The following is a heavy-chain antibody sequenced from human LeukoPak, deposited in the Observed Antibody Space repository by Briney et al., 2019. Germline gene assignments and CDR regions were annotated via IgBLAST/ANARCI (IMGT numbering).Heavy chain of an antibody. D-gene: IGHD3-3*01. Sequence: GSSVKVSCKASGSTFSSYAISWVRQAPGQGLEWMGGIIPIFGTANYAQKFQGRVTITADESTSTAYMELSSLRSEDTAVYYCARGGRFYYYYYMDVWGKGTTVTVSS. V-gene: IGHV1-69*01. J-gene: IGHJ6*03. CDR2: IIPIFGTA. CDR3: ARGGRFYYYYYMDV. CDR1: GSTFSSYA.